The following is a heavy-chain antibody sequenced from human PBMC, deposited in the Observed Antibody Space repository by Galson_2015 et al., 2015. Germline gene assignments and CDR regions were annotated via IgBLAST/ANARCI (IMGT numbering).Heavy chain of an antibody. V-gene: IGHV4-59*01. CDR2: IYYSGST. CDR3: ARFIGSFKPGGWYDP. J-gene: IGHJ5*02. CDR1: GGSISSYY. Sequence: ETLSLTCTVSGGSISSYYWSWIRQPPGKGLEWIGYIYYSGSTNYNPSLKSRVTISVDTSKNQFSLKLSSVTAADTAVYYCARFIGSFKPGGWYDPWGQGTLVTVSS. D-gene: IGHD5/OR15-5a*01.